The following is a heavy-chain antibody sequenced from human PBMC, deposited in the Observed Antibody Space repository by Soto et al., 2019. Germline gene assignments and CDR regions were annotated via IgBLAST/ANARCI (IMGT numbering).Heavy chain of an antibody. V-gene: IGHV4-31*03. D-gene: IGHD2-21*02. CDR2: IYYSGST. J-gene: IGHJ3*02. Sequence: QVQLQESGPGLVKPSQTLSLTCTVSGGSISSGGYYWSWIRQHPGKGLEWIGYIYYSGSTYYNPSLKSRVTISVDTSKKQFSLKLSSVTAADTAVYYCARDSGGDWHAFDIWGQGTMVTVSS. CDR3: ARDSGGDWHAFDI. CDR1: GGSISSGGYY.